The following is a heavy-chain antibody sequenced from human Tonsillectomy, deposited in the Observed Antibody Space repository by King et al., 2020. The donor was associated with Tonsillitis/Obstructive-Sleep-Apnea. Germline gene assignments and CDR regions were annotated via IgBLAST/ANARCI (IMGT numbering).Heavy chain of an antibody. V-gene: IGHV3-23*04. D-gene: IGHD4-17*01. J-gene: IGHJ4*02. CDR2: ISGSGGNT. CDR3: AKVFSTLPTTKTFDY. CDR1: GFTFSSYA. Sequence: DVQLVESGGGLVQPGGSLRLSCAASGFTFSSYAMSWVRQAPGKGLEWVSGISGSGGNTYYADSVKGRFTISRDNSKNTLYLQMNSLIAEDTAVFYCAKVFSTLPTTKTFDYWGQGTVVTVSS.